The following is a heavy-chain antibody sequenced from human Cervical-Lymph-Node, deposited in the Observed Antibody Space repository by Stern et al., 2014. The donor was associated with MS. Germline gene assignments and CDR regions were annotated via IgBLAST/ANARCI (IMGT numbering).Heavy chain of an antibody. Sequence: QVQLGQSGSEVKKPGASVKVSCKASGYTFTNYGITWVRQAPGRGLEWMGWIRAYNGATNYAQNLQGRVTMTTDTSMTTAYMELRSLRSDDTAVYYCARTYVRAFDYWGQGSLVTVSS. J-gene: IGHJ4*02. CDR2: IRAYNGAT. D-gene: IGHD3-16*01. CDR3: ARTYVRAFDY. V-gene: IGHV1-18*01. CDR1: GYTFTNYG.